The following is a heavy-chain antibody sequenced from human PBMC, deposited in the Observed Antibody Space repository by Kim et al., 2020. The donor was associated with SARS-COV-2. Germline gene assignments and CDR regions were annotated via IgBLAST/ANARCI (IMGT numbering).Heavy chain of an antibody. CDR3: ARDRYSSSYNYYGMDV. J-gene: IGHJ6*02. CDR1: GFTFSSYE. Sequence: GGSLRLSCAASGFTFSSYEMNWVRQAPGKGLEWVSYISSSGGTIYYADSVKGRFTISRDNAKNSLYLQMNSLRAEDTAVYYCARDRYSSSYNYYGMDVWGQGPTVPVS. V-gene: IGHV3-48*03. D-gene: IGHD6-13*01. CDR2: ISSSGGTI.